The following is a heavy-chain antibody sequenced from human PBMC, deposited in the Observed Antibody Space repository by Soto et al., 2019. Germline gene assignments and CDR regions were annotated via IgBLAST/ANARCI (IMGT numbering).Heavy chain of an antibody. V-gene: IGHV1-69*01. CDR3: ARDWGSSSSHYYFDY. J-gene: IGHJ4*02. CDR1: GGTFSSYA. Sequence: QVQLVQSGAEVKKPGSSVKVSCKASGGTFSSYALSWVRQAPGPGLEWMGGIIPIFSIANYAQKFQGRVTITADESTSTAYMELSSLRSEDTAVYYCARDWGSSSSHYYFDYWGQGTLVTVSS. CDR2: IIPIFSIA. D-gene: IGHD6-6*01.